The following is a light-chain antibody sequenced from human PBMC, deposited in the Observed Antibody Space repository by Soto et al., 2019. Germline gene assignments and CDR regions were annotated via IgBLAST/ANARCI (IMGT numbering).Light chain of an antibody. Sequence: DIQMTQSPSSLSASVGDRVTITCRASQSISSYLNWYQHKPGKAPKLLIYAASTLQSGVPSRFSGSGSGTDFTLTISSLEPEDFATYYCQQTYTFPHTFGQGTKVDIK. CDR1: QSISSY. CDR2: AAS. J-gene: IGKJ2*01. V-gene: IGKV1-39*01. CDR3: QQTYTFPHT.